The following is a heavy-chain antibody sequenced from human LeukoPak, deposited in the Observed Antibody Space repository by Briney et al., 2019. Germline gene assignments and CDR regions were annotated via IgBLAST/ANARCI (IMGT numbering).Heavy chain of an antibody. CDR1: GFTFSSYE. D-gene: IGHD6-13*01. J-gene: IGHJ5*02. Sequence: GGSLRLSCAASGFTFSSYEMNWVRQAPGKGLEWVSYISSSGSTIYYADSVKGRFTISRDNAKNSLYLQMNSLRAEDTAVYYCARAGSSCYNWFDPWGQGTLVTVSS. V-gene: IGHV3-48*03. CDR3: ARAGSSCYNWFDP. CDR2: ISSSGSTI.